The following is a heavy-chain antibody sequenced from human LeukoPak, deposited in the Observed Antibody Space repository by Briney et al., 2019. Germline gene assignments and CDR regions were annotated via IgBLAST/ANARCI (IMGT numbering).Heavy chain of an antibody. Sequence: GGSLRLSCAASGFTFSSYYMNWVRQSPGKGLEWIANIYKNGSAKYYVDSVKGRFSISRDNAKNSLYLQMNSLRDQYTGVYYCASVAAGRGLRGYGDYFSVLDYWGKGVLVTVSS. CDR2: IYKNGSAK. CDR3: ASVAAGRGLRGYGDYFSVLDY. V-gene: IGHV3-7*01. D-gene: IGHD4-17*01. J-gene: IGHJ4*02. CDR1: GFTFSSYY.